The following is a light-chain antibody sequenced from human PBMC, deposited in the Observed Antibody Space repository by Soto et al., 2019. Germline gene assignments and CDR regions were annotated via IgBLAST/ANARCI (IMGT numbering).Light chain of an antibody. CDR2: AAS. Sequence: DIQMTQSPSSLSASVGDRVTITCRASQSIAIYLNWYQQRPGKAPKLLITAASSLQSGVPSRFSGGGSGTHFTLIISSLQPEDFATYYCQQTSSALPWAFGQGTKVEVK. J-gene: IGKJ1*01. CDR3: QQTSSALPWA. CDR1: QSIAIY. V-gene: IGKV1-39*01.